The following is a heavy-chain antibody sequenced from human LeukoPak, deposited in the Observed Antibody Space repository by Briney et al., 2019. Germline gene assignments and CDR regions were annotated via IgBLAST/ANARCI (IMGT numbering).Heavy chain of an antibody. V-gene: IGHV4-39*07. CDR1: GGSISSSSYY. J-gene: IGHJ6*03. CDR3: ARVPWYYYYYMDV. Sequence: PWETLSLTCTVSGGSISSSSYYWGWIRQPPGKGLEWIGSIYYSGSTYYNPSLKSRVTISVDTSKNQFSLKLSSVTAADTAVYYCARVPWYYYYYMDVWGKGTTVTVSS. CDR2: IYYSGST.